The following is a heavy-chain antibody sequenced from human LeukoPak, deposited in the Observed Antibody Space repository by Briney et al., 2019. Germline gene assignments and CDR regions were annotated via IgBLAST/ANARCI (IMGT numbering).Heavy chain of an antibody. CDR2: INANGGGT. CDR1: GYIFVDYF. D-gene: IGHD1-26*01. J-gene: IGHJ4*02. Sequence: GASVKVSCKTSGYIFVDYFPHWVRQAPGQGLEWMGIINANGGGTRYAQMFQGRVTMTRDVSTRTVYMELSSLTSEDTALYYCARGRAVGEVPLPDYWGRGTLVTVSS. CDR3: ARGRAVGEVPLPDY. V-gene: IGHV1-46*01.